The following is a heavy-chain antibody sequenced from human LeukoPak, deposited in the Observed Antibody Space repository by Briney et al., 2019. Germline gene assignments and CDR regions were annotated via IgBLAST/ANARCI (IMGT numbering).Heavy chain of an antibody. Sequence: PGGSLRLSCAASGFTVSSNYMSWVRQAPGKGLEWVSVIYSGGSTYYADSVKGRFTISRDNAKNSLFLQMNSLRVEDTAVYYCATWTGITPYWGQGTLVTVSS. D-gene: IGHD1-20*01. CDR1: GFTVSSNY. V-gene: IGHV3-53*01. CDR2: IYSGGST. CDR3: ATWTGITPY. J-gene: IGHJ4*02.